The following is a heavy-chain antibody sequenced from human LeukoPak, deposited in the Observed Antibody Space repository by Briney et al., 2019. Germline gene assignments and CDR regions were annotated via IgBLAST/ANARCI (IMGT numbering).Heavy chain of an antibody. J-gene: IGHJ4*02. CDR2: ISAYNGNT. D-gene: IGHD5-18*01. CDR3: ARTPRYSYGSYYFDY. Sequence: ASVKVPCKASGYTFTSYGISWVRQAPGQGLEWMGWISAYNGNTNYAQKLQGRVTMTTDTSTSTAYMELRSLRSDDTAVYYCARTPRYSYGSYYFDYWGQGTLVTVSS. V-gene: IGHV1-18*01. CDR1: GYTFTSYG.